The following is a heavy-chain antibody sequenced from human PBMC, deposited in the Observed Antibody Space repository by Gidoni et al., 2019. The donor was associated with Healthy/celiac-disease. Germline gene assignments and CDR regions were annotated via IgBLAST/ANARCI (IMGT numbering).Heavy chain of an antibody. D-gene: IGHD6-19*01. CDR3: TRPGYSSGWYSY. CDR2: IRSKAYGGTT. J-gene: IGHJ4*02. CDR1: GFTFGDYA. V-gene: IGHV3-49*04. Sequence: EVQLVESGGGLVQPGRSLRLSCTASGFTFGDYAMSWVRQAPGKGLEWVGFIRSKAYGGTTEYAASVKGRFTISRDDSKSIAYLQMNSLKTEDTAVYYCTRPGYSSGWYSYWGKGTLVTVSS.